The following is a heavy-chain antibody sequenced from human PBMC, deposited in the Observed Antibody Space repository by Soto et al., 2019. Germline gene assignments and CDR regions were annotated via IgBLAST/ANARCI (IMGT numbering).Heavy chain of an antibody. CDR1: GFTFSNYG. V-gene: IGHV3-33*01. J-gene: IGHJ4*02. CDR3: AGGTYYFDY. CDR2: ILYDGSNK. Sequence: QVQLVDSGGDVVQPGRSLRLSCAASGFTFSNYGMHWARQAPGKGLEWVAAILYDGSNKYYADSVKGRFTISRDNSKNTLYLQMNSLRAEDTAVYYCAGGTYYFDYCSQGTLVTVSS. D-gene: IGHD1-26*01.